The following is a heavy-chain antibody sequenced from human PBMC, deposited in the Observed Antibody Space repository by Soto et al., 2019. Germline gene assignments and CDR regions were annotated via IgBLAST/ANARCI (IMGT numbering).Heavy chain of an antibody. CDR3: ARDPGAPFVVVTARDYYYSGMDV. V-gene: IGHV3-33*01. J-gene: IGHJ6*02. CDR1: GFTFSSYD. CDR2: IWYDGSNK. Sequence: PGGSLRLSCAASGFTFSSYDMHWVRQAPGKGLEWVAVIWYDGSNKYYADSVKGRFTISRDNSKNTLYLQMNSLRAEDTAVYYCARDPGAPFVVVTARDYYYSGMDVWGQGTTVTVSS. D-gene: IGHD2-21*02.